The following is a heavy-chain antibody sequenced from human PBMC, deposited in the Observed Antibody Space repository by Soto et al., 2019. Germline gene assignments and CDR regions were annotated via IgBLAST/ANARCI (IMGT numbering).Heavy chain of an antibody. CDR1: GFTFSSYA. V-gene: IGHV3-23*01. CDR2: ISGSGGST. D-gene: IGHD3-3*01. J-gene: IGHJ6*02. CDR3: AKDLKLRFLDWSSRPRYYVMDV. Sequence: GGSLRLSCAASGFTFSSYAMSWVRQAPGKGLEWVSAISGSGGSTYYADSVKGRFTISRDNSKNTLYLQMNSLRAEDTAVYYCAKDLKLRFLDWSSRPRYYVMDVWGQGTTVTVSS.